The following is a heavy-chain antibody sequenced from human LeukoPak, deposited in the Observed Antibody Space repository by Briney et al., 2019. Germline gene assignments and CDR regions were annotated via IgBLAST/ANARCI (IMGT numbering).Heavy chain of an antibody. V-gene: IGHV3-30-3*01. CDR3: AKVGQWLLTDEYYFDY. J-gene: IGHJ4*02. CDR2: ISYDGSNK. CDR1: GFTFSSYA. Sequence: GGSLRLSCAASGFTFSSYAMHWVRQAPGKGLEWVAVISYDGSNKYYADSVKGRFTISRDNSKNTLYLQMNSLRAEDTAVYYCAKVGQWLLTDEYYFDYWGQGTLVTVSS. D-gene: IGHD6-19*01.